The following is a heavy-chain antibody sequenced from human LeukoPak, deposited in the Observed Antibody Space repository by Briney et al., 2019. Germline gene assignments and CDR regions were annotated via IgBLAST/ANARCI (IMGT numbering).Heavy chain of an antibody. Sequence: SKTLSLTCTVSGGSLSSYYWHWIRQPPGKGLEWIGYISYSGSTNYNPSLKSRVTISVDTSKNQFSLKLSSVTAADTAVYYCARVGSYNNGMDVWGQGTTVTVSS. V-gene: IGHV4-59*01. CDR2: ISYSGST. J-gene: IGHJ6*02. D-gene: IGHD1-26*01. CDR1: GGSLSSYY. CDR3: ARVGSYNNGMDV.